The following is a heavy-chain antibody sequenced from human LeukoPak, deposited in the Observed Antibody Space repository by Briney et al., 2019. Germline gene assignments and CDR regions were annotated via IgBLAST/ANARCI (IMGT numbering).Heavy chain of an antibody. D-gene: IGHD3-3*02. CDR2: IISHYSDI. CDR3: ERSFHHLASLFVY. J-gene: IGHJ4*02. Sequence: GGSLRLSCAASGFAVDNYAMSWVRQAPGKGLEWVSTIISHYSDIFYADSVEGRFTMSRDNSKNTVFLHMNSLRADDTAISYCERSFHHLASLFVYWGRGTLVTVSS. CDR1: GFAVDNYA. V-gene: IGHV3-23*05.